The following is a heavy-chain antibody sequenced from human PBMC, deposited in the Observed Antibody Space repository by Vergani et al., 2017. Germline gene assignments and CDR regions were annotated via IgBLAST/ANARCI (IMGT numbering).Heavy chain of an antibody. CDR2: IYHSGST. CDR1: GGSISSSSYY. D-gene: IGHD2/OR15-2a*01. CDR3: ARVLAQNWYFDL. J-gene: IGHJ2*01. Sequence: QLQLQESGPGLVKPSEPLSLTCTVSGGSISSSSYYWGWIRQPPGKGLEWIGSIYHSGSTNYNPSLKSRVTISVDKSKNQFSLKLSSVTAADTAVYYCARVLAQNWYFDLWGRGTLVTVSS. V-gene: IGHV4-39*07.